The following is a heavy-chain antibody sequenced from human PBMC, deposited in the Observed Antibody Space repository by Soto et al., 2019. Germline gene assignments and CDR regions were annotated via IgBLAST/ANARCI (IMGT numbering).Heavy chain of an antibody. D-gene: IGHD1-26*01. Sequence: RLSCAASGFTFSNAWMSWVRQAPGKGLEWVGRIKSKTDGGTTDYAAPVKGRFTISRDDSKNTLYLQMNSLKTEDTAVYYCTTDPQYRGSYPPWGQGTLVTVSS. J-gene: IGHJ5*02. CDR2: IKSKTDGGTT. V-gene: IGHV3-15*01. CDR3: TTDPQYRGSYPP. CDR1: GFTFSNAW.